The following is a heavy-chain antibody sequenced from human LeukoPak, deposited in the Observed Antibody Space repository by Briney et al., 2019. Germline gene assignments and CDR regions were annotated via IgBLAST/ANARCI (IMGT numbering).Heavy chain of an antibody. V-gene: IGHV5-51*01. J-gene: IGHJ4*02. CDR3: TRYQVPPGRDYFDY. CDR1: GYNFASYW. D-gene: IGHD2-2*01. Sequence: KRGESLKISCKGSGYNFASYWIGWVRQMPGKGLELMGNINPGDSDTRYSPSFQGQVTMTVDKSINTAYLYWSSLKASDTAMYYCTRYQVPPGRDYFDYWGQGTLVTVSS. CDR2: INPGDSDT.